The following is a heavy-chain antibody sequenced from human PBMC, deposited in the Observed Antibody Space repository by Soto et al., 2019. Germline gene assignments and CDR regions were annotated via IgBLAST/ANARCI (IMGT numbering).Heavy chain of an antibody. CDR3: ARGGELQTPIDY. CDR2: SNPYNGNT. J-gene: IGHJ4*02. V-gene: IGHV1-18*01. Sequence: GASVKVSCKASGYTFTNFGISCVRQAPGQGLEWMGWSNPYNGNTNYAQKLQGRVTMTTDTSTSTAYMELRSLRSDDTAVYYCARGGELQTPIDYWGQGTLVTVSS. CDR1: GYTFTNFG. D-gene: IGHD1-26*01.